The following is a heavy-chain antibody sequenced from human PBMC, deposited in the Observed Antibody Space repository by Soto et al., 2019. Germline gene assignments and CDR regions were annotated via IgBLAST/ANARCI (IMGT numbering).Heavy chain of an antibody. CDR3: ARGGDIVVVPAAIAPMWYYYYYGMDV. CDR2: IWYDGSNK. D-gene: IGHD2-2*01. J-gene: IGHJ6*02. V-gene: IGHV3-33*01. CDR1: GFTFSSYG. Sequence: GGSLRLSCAASGFTFSSYGMHWVRQAPGKGLEWVAVIWYDGSNKYYADSVKGRFTISRDNSKNTLYLQMNSLRAEDTAVYYCARGGDIVVVPAAIAPMWYYYYYGMDVWGQGTTVTVSS.